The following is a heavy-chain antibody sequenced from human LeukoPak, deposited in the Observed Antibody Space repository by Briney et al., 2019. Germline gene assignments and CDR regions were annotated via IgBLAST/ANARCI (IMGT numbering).Heavy chain of an antibody. D-gene: IGHD1-26*01. J-gene: IGHJ4*02. CDR2: IYSGGST. Sequence: GGSLRLSCAASGFTVSSNYMSWVRQAPGKGLEWVSVIYSGGSTYYADSVKGRFTISRDNSKNTLYLQMNSLRAEDTAVYYCARGGSGSYYGIDYWGQGTLVTVSS. CDR1: GFTVSSNY. V-gene: IGHV3-53*01. CDR3: ARGGSGSYYGIDY.